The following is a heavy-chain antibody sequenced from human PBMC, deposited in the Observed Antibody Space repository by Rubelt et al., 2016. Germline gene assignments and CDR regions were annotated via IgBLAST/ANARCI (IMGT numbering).Heavy chain of an antibody. Sequence: QVQLQQWGAGLLKPSETLSLTCAVYGGSFSGYYWSWIRQPPGKGLEWIGEINHSGSTNYNPSLKSRVTISGDTSKNQFSRKLSSVTAADTAVYYCARGLISSVSYFDYWGQGTLVTVSS. CDR3: ARGLISSVSYFDY. D-gene: IGHD6-19*01. CDR2: INHSGST. CDR1: GGSFSGYY. J-gene: IGHJ4*02. V-gene: IGHV4-34*01.